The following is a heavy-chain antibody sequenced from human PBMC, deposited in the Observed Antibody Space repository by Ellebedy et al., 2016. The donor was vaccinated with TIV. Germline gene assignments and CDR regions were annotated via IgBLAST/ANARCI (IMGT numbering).Heavy chain of an antibody. V-gene: IGHV1-18*04. CDR1: GYTFTSYG. Sequence: AALVKVSCKASGYTFTSYGISWVRQAPGQGLEWMGWISAYNGNTNYAQKLQGRVTMTTDTSTSTAYMELRSLRSDDTAVYYCARDRPYYIRVYGMDVWGQGTTVTVSS. D-gene: IGHD3-10*01. J-gene: IGHJ6*02. CDR3: ARDRPYYIRVYGMDV. CDR2: ISAYNGNT.